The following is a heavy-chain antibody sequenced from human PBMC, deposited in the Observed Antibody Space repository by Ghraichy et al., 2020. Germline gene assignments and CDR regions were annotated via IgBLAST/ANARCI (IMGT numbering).Heavy chain of an antibody. CDR1: GFTFNSYG. V-gene: IGHV3-30*18. D-gene: IGHD6-19*01. CDR3: AKGSLTGYSSGWYDY. CDR2: ISDDGSNQ. J-gene: IGHJ4*02. Sequence: GGSLRLSCAASGFTFNSYGMHWVRQAPGKGLEWVAAISDDGSNQYYAESVKGRFTVSRDNSKNTLHLQMNSLRAEDTAVYYCAKGSLTGYSSGWYDYWGQGTLVTVSS.